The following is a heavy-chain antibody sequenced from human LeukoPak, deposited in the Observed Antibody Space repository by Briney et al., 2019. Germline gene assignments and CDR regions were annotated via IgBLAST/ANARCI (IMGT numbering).Heavy chain of an antibody. CDR2: MNPNSGNT. V-gene: IGHV1-8*03. CDR3: AKYSSGWYELLVPEFDY. D-gene: IGHD6-19*01. J-gene: IGHJ4*02. CDR1: GYTFTSYD. Sequence: ASVKVSCKASGYTFTSYDINWVRQATGQGLEWMGWMNPNSGNTGYAQKFQGRVTITRNTSISTAYMELSSLRAEDTAVYYCAKYSSGWYELLVPEFDYWGQGTLVTVSS.